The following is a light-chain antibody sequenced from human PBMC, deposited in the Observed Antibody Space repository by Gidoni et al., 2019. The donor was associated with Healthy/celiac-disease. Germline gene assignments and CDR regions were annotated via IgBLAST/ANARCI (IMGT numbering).Light chain of an antibody. CDR1: QSVSSY. J-gene: IGKJ5*01. CDR2: AAS. CDR3: QQRRNWPPIT. Sequence: EIVLTQSPATLSLSPGERATLSCRASQSVSSYLAWYQQKPGQAPRLLIYAASNRATGIPARFSGSGSGTDFTLTISSLEPEDFAVYYCQQRRNWPPITFGQGTRLEIK. V-gene: IGKV3-11*01.